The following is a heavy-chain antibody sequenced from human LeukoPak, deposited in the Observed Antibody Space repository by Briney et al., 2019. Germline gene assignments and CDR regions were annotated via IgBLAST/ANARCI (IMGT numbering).Heavy chain of an antibody. V-gene: IGHV1-18*01. CDR2: ISAYNGHT. J-gene: IGHJ4*02. D-gene: IGHD6-13*01. CDR3: ARAYSSTWYGDY. CDR1: GYSFTRYG. Sequence: GASVKVSCKASGYSFTRYGFSWVRQAPGQGLGWMGWISAYNGHTNYAQNFQGRVTMTTDTSTSTAYMELRSLRSDDTAVYFCARAYSSTWYGDYWGQGTLVTVSS.